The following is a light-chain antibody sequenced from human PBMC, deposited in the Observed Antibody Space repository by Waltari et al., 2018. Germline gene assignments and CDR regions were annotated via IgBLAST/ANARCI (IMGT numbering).Light chain of an antibody. CDR2: EVN. Sequence: QSALTQPASGSGSPGQSITISCTGTRSDVGHYNLVSWYQQHPGKAPKLMISEVNKRPSGVSNRFSGSKSGNTASLTISGLQSEDEASYYCSSYISSTSVIFGGGTKLTVL. CDR3: SSYISSTSVI. V-gene: IGLV2-23*02. J-gene: IGLJ2*01. CDR1: RSDVGHYNL.